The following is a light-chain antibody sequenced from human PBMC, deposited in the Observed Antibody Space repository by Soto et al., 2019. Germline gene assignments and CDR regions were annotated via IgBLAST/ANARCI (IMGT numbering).Light chain of an antibody. CDR1: TSDVGGYNL. CDR2: EGV. V-gene: IGLV2-23*03. J-gene: IGLJ3*02. Sequence: QSALTQPASVSGSPGQSITISCTGTTSDVGGYNLVSWYQQHAGQGPKLILYEGVYRPADVSDRFSGSKSGNTASLTISGIQAEDEADYYCCSYARGSTVVFGGGTKLTVL. CDR3: CSYARGSTVV.